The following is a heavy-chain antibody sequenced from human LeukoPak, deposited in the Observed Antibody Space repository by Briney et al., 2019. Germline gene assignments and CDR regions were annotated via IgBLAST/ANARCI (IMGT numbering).Heavy chain of an antibody. Sequence: GASVKVSCKASGYTFTSYYMHWVRQAPGQGLEWMGIINPSGGSTSYAQKFQGRVTMTRDTSTSTVYMELSSLRSEDTAVYYCARDGVTTVTGDYYYYMDVWGKGTTVTVSS. J-gene: IGHJ6*03. CDR3: ARDGVTTVTGDYYYYMDV. D-gene: IGHD4-17*01. CDR2: INPSGGST. CDR1: GYTFTSYY. V-gene: IGHV1-46*01.